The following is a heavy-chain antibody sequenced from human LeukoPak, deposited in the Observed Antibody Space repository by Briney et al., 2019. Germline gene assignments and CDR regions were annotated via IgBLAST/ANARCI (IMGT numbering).Heavy chain of an antibody. CDR3: VRDGSGYDY. V-gene: IGHV3-7*05. CDR1: RFTFSNYW. J-gene: IGHJ4*02. D-gene: IGHD6-19*01. Sequence: GGSLRLSCAASRFTFSNYWMSWVRQPPGKGLEWVANINQGGSEKYYLNSVKGRLTISRDNAKNSLYLQMNSLRADDTVIYYCVRDGSGYDYWGQGTLVTVSS. CDR2: INQGGSEK.